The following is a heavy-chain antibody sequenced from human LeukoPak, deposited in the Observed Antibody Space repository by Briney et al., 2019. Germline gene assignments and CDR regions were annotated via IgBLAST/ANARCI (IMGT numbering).Heavy chain of an antibody. Sequence: GASVKVSCKASGYTFTDYYVHWVRQAPGQGLEWLGLISPNTGDTHYAKKSHGRVTVTRDTSINTAYMQLTRLRSDDTAVYYCARDRVPGSYFGSWLDPWGQGTLVIVSS. J-gene: IGHJ5*02. CDR3: ARDRVPGSYFGSWLDP. CDR1: GYTFTDYY. D-gene: IGHD1-26*01. CDR2: ISPNTGDT. V-gene: IGHV1-2*02.